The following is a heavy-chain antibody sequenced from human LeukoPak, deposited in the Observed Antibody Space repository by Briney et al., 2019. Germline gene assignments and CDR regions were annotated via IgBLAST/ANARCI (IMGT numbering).Heavy chain of an antibody. J-gene: IGHJ4*02. D-gene: IGHD3-9*01. CDR1: GGSISSSSYY. V-gene: IGHV4-39*01. Sequence: SETLSLTCTVSGGSISSSSYYWGWIRQPPRKGLEWIGSIYYSGSTYYNPSLKSRVTISVDTSKNQFSLKLSSVTAADTAVYYCARLFPYYDILTGPVEDYWGQGTLVTVSS. CDR3: ARLFPYYDILTGPVEDY. CDR2: IYYSGST.